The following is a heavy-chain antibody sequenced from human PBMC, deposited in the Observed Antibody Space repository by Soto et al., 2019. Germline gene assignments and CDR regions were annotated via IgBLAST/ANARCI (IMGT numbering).Heavy chain of an antibody. CDR2: IYYSGST. D-gene: IGHD1-26*01. Sequence: QVQLQESGPGLVKPSQTLSLTCTVSGGSISSGGYYWSWIRQHPGKGLEWIGYIYYSGSTYYNPSRKCRVTISVDTSKNQFSLKLSSVTAADTAVYYCARDRGPIVGATTDYYYYGMDVWGQGTTVTVSS. J-gene: IGHJ6*02. V-gene: IGHV4-31*03. CDR1: GGSISSGGYY. CDR3: ARDRGPIVGATTDYYYYGMDV.